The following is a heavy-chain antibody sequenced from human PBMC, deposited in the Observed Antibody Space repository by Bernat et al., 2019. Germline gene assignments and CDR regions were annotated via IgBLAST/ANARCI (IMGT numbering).Heavy chain of an antibody. V-gene: IGHV3-23*01. Sequence: EVQLLESGGGLVQPGGSLRLSCAASGFTSSSYAMSWVRQAPGKGLEWVSAISGSGGSTYYADSVKGRFTISRDNSKNTLYLQMNSLRAEDTAVYYCAKDRGSSGYYNYWGQGTLVTISS. CDR3: AKDRGSSGYYNY. J-gene: IGHJ4*02. CDR2: ISGSGGST. CDR1: GFTSSSYA. D-gene: IGHD3-22*01.